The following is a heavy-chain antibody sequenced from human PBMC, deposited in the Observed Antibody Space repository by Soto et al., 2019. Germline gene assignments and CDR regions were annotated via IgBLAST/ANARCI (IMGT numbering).Heavy chain of an antibody. D-gene: IGHD3-22*01. CDR2: ISWDGGST. Sequence: GGSLRLSCAASGFTFDDYTMHWVRQAPGKGLEWVSLISWDGGSTYYADSVKGRFTISRDNSKNSLYLQMNSLRTEDTALYYCAKDIGITMIVPEGVGMDVWGQGTTVTVSS. J-gene: IGHJ6*02. V-gene: IGHV3-43*01. CDR1: GFTFDDYT. CDR3: AKDIGITMIVPEGVGMDV.